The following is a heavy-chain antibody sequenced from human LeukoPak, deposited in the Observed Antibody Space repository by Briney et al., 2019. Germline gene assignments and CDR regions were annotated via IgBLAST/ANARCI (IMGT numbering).Heavy chain of an antibody. J-gene: IGHJ3*02. Sequence: ASVKVSCKASGGTFCSYAICWVRQAPGQGLEWMGIINPSGGSTSYAQKFQGRVTMTRDTSTSTVYMELSSLRSEDTAVYYCARGQATVADAFDIWGQGTMVTVSS. CDR1: GGTFCSYA. D-gene: IGHD4-23*01. CDR3: ARGQATVADAFDI. CDR2: INPSGGST. V-gene: IGHV1-46*01.